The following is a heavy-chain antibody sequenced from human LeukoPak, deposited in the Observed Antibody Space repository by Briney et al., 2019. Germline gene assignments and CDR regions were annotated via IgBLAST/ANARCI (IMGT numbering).Heavy chain of an antibody. CDR1: GFTFSSYA. J-gene: IGHJ4*02. CDR3: ARGSDIAAAGTRGLYYFDY. CDR2: ISSNGGST. Sequence: GGSLRLSCAASGFTFSSYAMHWVRQAPGKGLEYVSAISSNGGSTYYANSVKGRFTISRDNSKNTLYLQMGSLRAEDMAVYYCARGSDIAAAGTRGLYYFDYWGQGTLVTVSS. V-gene: IGHV3-64*01. D-gene: IGHD6-13*01.